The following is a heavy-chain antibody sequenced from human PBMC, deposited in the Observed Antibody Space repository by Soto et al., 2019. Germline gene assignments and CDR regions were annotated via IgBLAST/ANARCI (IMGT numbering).Heavy chain of an antibody. CDR1: GYTFTSYA. CDR2: INAGNGNT. D-gene: IGHD1-26*01. J-gene: IGHJ5*02. Sequence: QVQLVQSGAEEKKPGASVKVSCKASGYTFTSYAMHWVRQAPGQRLEWMGWINAGNGNTKYSQKFQGRVTITRDTSASTAYRELSSLRSEDTAVYYCARAPVGATGWFDPWGQGTLVTVSS. V-gene: IGHV1-3*05. CDR3: ARAPVGATGWFDP.